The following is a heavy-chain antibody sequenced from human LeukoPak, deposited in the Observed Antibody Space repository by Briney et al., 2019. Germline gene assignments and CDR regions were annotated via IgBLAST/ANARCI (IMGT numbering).Heavy chain of an antibody. CDR3: ARASRITIFGVVSDNWFDP. CDR1: GGSISSYY. V-gene: IGHV4-59*01. D-gene: IGHD3-3*01. Sequence: ASQTLSLTCTVSGGSISSYYWSWIRQPPGKGLEWIGYIYYSGSTNYNPSLKSRVTISVDTSKNQFSLKLSSVTAADTAVYYCARASRITIFGVVSDNWFDPWGQGTLVTVSS. CDR2: IYYSGST. J-gene: IGHJ5*02.